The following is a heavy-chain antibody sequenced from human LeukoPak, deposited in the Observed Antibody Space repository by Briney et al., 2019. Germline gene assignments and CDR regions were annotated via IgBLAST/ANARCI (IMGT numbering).Heavy chain of an antibody. V-gene: IGHV1-2*02. CDR2: INPNSGGT. D-gene: IGHD2-21*02. J-gene: IGHJ3*02. CDR3: ARVSSRTARGAFDI. CDR1: RYTFTGYY. Sequence: ASVKVSCKASRYTFTGYYMHWVRQAPGQGLEWMGWINPNSGGTNYAQKFRGRVTMTRDTSISTAYMELSRLRSDDTAVYYCARVSSRTARGAFDIWGQGTMVTVSS.